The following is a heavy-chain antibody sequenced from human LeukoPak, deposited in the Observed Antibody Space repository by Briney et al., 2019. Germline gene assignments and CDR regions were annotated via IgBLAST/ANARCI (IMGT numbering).Heavy chain of an antibody. Sequence: GGSLRLSCAASGFTFSSYVMNWVHQAPGKGLEWVSAISGSGGSTYYADSVKGRFTISRDNSKNTLYLQMNSLRAEDTAVYYCAKRYDSSGYSFDYWGQGTLVTVSS. J-gene: IGHJ4*02. CDR3: AKRYDSSGYSFDY. CDR1: GFTFSSYV. V-gene: IGHV3-23*01. D-gene: IGHD3-22*01. CDR2: ISGSGGST.